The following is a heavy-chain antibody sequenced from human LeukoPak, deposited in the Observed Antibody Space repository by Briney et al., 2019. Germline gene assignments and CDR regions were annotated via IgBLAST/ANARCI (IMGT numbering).Heavy chain of an antibody. Sequence: PGGSLRLSCAASGFTFSSYSMNWVRQAPGKGLEWVSSISSSSSYIYYADSVKGRFTISRDNAKNSLYLQMNSLRAEDTAVYYCARDWESSGSKYSYYFDYWGQGTLVTVSS. CDR1: GFTFSSYS. CDR2: ISSSSSYI. V-gene: IGHV3-21*01. CDR3: ARDWESSGSKYSYYFDY. D-gene: IGHD3-22*01. J-gene: IGHJ4*02.